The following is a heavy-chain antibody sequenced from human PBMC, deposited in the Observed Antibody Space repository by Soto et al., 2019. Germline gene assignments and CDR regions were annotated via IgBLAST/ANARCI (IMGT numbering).Heavy chain of an antibody. V-gene: IGHV3-33*01. D-gene: IGHD2-15*01. Sequence: PGGSLSLSWAASGFTFSSYFMHLVRQAPGKGLEWVAVIWYDGSNKYYADSVKGRFTISRDNSKNTLHLQMSSLRSEDTAVYYCARGFVVVVAATLDYYYGMDVWGQGTTVTVSS. J-gene: IGHJ6*02. CDR2: IWYDGSNK. CDR1: GFTFSSYF. CDR3: ARGFVVVVAATLDYYYGMDV.